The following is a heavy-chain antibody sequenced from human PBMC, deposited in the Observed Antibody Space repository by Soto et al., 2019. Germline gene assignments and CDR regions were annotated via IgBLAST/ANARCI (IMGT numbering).Heavy chain of an antibody. D-gene: IGHD6-19*01. CDR1: GNNLTSYG. Sequence: VNGSSMVSGNNLTSYGRRLVHQPPGQRLEWMGWINAGNGNKKYSQKFAGRVAITRYTSASTAYIELSSLRSEDTAVYYCARGVAGAINWFDPWGQRTLVNVST. J-gene: IGHJ5*02. V-gene: IGHV1-3*01. CDR2: INAGNGNK. CDR3: ARGVAGAINWFDP.